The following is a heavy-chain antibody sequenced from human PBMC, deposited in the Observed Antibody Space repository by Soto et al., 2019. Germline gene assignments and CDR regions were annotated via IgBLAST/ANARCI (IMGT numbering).Heavy chain of an antibody. Sequence: EVQLLESGGGLVQPGGSLRLSCAASGFTFSSYAMSWVRQAPGKGLEWVSAISGSGGSKYYADSVKGRFTISRDNSKNTLYLQINSLRADDTAVYYCAKDQSDLHGYFDLWGRGTLVTVSS. CDR3: AKDQSDLHGYFDL. CDR2: ISGSGGSK. J-gene: IGHJ2*01. V-gene: IGHV3-23*01. CDR1: GFTFSSYA.